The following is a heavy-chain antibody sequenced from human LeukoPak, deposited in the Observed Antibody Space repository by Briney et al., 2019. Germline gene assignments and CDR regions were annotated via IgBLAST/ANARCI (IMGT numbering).Heavy chain of an antibody. CDR3: AKGRTFEYYDILTGYSRPDYFDY. V-gene: IGHV3-23*01. Sequence: GGSLRLSCAASGFTFSSYAMSWVRQAPGKGLEWVSAISGSGGSTYYADSVKGRFTISRDNSKNTLYLQMNSLRAEDTAVYYCAKGRTFEYYDILTGYSRPDYFDYWGQGTLVTVSS. J-gene: IGHJ4*02. CDR2: ISGSGGST. CDR1: GFTFSSYA. D-gene: IGHD3-9*01.